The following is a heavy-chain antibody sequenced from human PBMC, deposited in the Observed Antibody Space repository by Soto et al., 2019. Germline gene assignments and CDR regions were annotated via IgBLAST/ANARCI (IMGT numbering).Heavy chain of an antibody. D-gene: IGHD6-19*01. J-gene: IGHJ6*02. CDR3: VKGVVAGLDYYYGMDV. CDR1: GFMFTTYA. Sequence: EVQLLESGGGLVQPGGSLRLTCAASGFMFTTYAMSWVRQAPGKGLEWVSTISGPGGSTYNADSVKGRFTISRDNSKNTLYLQMNSLRAEDTAVYYCVKGVVAGLDYYYGMDVWGQGTTVTVSS. V-gene: IGHV3-23*01. CDR2: ISGPGGST.